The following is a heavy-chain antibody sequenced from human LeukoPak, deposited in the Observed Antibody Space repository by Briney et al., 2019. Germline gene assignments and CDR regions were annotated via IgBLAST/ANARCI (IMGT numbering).Heavy chain of an antibody. CDR2: IKSKTDGGTT. CDR3: TTSTYCSGGSCYRIDY. D-gene: IGHD2-15*01. J-gene: IGHJ4*02. Sequence: GGSLRLSCAASGFTFSSYWMHWVRQAPGKGLEWVGRIKSKTDGGTTDYAAPVKGRFTISRDDSKNTLYLQMNSLKTEDTAVYYCTTSTYCSGGSCYRIDYWGQGTLVTVSS. CDR1: GFTFSSYW. V-gene: IGHV3-15*07.